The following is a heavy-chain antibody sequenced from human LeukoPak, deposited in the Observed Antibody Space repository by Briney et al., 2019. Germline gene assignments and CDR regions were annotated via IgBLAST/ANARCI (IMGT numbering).Heavy chain of an antibody. J-gene: IGHJ4*02. V-gene: IGHV1-69*05. CDR2: IIPIFGTA. CDR3: ARDPGHGSGNFDY. Sequence: GSSVKVSCKASGGTFSSYAISWVRQAPGQGLEWMGRIIPIFGTANYAQKFQGRVTITTDESTSTAYMELSSLRSEDTAVYYCARDPGHGSGNFDYWGQGTLVTVSS. D-gene: IGHD3-10*01. CDR1: GGTFSSYA.